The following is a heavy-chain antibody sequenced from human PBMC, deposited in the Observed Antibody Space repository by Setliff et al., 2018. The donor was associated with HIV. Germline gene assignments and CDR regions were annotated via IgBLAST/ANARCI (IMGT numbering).Heavy chain of an antibody. V-gene: IGHV4-59*11. D-gene: IGHD1-26*01. CDR2: IHSTGST. CDR3: ARVQWDLLYVPDAFDI. Sequence: TLSLTCTVSGGSISSHYWSWIRQPPGKGLEWIGYIHSTGSTNYNPSLKSRVTISVDTSKNQFSLQLSSVTAADTAVYYCARVQWDLLYVPDAFDIWGQVIMVTVSS. CDR1: GGSISSHY. J-gene: IGHJ3*02.